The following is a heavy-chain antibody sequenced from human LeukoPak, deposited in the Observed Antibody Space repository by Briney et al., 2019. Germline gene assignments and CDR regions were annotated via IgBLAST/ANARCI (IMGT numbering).Heavy chain of an antibody. D-gene: IGHD3-10*01. CDR2: IYYSGST. J-gene: IGHJ3*01. CDR3: ARDIGRITMVRGVIITPV. CDR1: GGSISSGDYY. Sequence: SETLSLTCTVSGGSISSGDYYWSWIRQPPGKGLEWIGYIYYSGSTYYTPSPKSRVTISLDTSKHEFSLKLSSVTAADTAVYYCARDIGRITMVRGVIITPVWGQGTMVTVSS. V-gene: IGHV4-30-4*01.